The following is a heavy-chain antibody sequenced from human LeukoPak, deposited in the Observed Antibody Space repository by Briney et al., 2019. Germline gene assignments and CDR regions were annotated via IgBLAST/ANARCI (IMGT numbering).Heavy chain of an antibody. Sequence: ASVKVSCKASGGTFSSYAISWVRQAPGQGLEWMRGIIPIFGTANYAQKFQGRVTITADKSTSTAYMELSSLRSEDTAVYYCASQVRGVLYYYYYGMDVWGKGTTVTVSS. CDR3: ASQVRGVLYYYYYGMDV. J-gene: IGHJ6*04. CDR1: GGTFSSYA. D-gene: IGHD3-10*01. CDR2: IIPIFGTA. V-gene: IGHV1-69*06.